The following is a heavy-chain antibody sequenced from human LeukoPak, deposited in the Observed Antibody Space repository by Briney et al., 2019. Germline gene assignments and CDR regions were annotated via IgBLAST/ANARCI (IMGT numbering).Heavy chain of an antibody. D-gene: IGHD3-22*01. CDR1: GYSISSGYY. V-gene: IGHV4-38-2*02. Sequence: SETLSLTCTVSGYSISSGYYWGWIRQPPGKGLEWIGSIYHSGSTDYNPSLKSRVTISIDTSKTQISLKLNSVTAADTAVYYCARGGAVGGYYSSPVPSNFDQWGQGTLVTVSS. CDR3: ARGGAVGGYYSSPVPSNFDQ. J-gene: IGHJ4*02. CDR2: IYHSGST.